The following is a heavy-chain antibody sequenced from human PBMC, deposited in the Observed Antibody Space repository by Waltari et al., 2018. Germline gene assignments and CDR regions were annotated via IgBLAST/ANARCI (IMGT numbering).Heavy chain of an antibody. CDR2: ISSSSSYI. Sequence: EVQLVESGGGLVKPGGSLRLSCAASGFTFSSYSMNWVRQAPGKGLEWVSSISSSSSYIDYADSVKGRFTISRDNSKNTLYLQMNSLRAEDTAVYYCAREGDAFDIWGQGTMVTVSS. CDR1: GFTFSSYS. CDR3: AREGDAFDI. V-gene: IGHV3-21*04. J-gene: IGHJ3*02.